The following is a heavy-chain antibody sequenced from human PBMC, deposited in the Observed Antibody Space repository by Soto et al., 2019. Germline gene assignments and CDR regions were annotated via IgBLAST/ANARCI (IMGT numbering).Heavy chain of an antibody. CDR2: INHSGST. V-gene: IGHV4-34*01. CDR3: ARDLRRITIFGVAKGESHYYYYGMDV. D-gene: IGHD3-3*01. Sequence: SETLSLTCAVYGGSFSGYYWSWIRQPPGKGLEWIGEINHSGSTNYNPSLKSRVTISVDTSKNQFSLKLSSVTAADTAVYYCARDLRRITIFGVAKGESHYYYYGMDVWGQGTTVTVS. J-gene: IGHJ6*02. CDR1: GGSFSGYY.